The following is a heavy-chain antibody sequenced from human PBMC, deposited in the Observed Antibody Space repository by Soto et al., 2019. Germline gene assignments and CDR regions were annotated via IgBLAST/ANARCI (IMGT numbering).Heavy chain of an antibody. J-gene: IGHJ5*02. V-gene: IGHV4-34*01. Sequence: TETLSLTCAVYGGSFSDNFWGWIRQSPGKGLEWIGYINHSGTTHYSPSLKSRVTISVDTSKNQFSLKLSSVTAADTAVYYCARAYTTDYWFDPWGQGTLVTVSS. CDR3: ARAYTTDYWFDP. D-gene: IGHD1-26*01. CDR2: INHSGTT. CDR1: GGSFSDNF.